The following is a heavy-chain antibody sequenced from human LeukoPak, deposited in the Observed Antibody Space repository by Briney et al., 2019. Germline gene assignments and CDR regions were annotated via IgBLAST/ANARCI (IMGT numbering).Heavy chain of an antibody. J-gene: IGHJ4*02. CDR3: ARGSSTFDY. Sequence: SETLSLTCTVSGGSITSYSWSWIRQPPGKGLEWIGYIYYSGSTNYNPSLKSRVTISVDTSESQFSLKLSSVTAADTAVYYCARGSSTFDYWGQGTLVTVSS. CDR1: GGSITSYS. D-gene: IGHD2/OR15-2a*01. V-gene: IGHV4-59*01. CDR2: IYYSGST.